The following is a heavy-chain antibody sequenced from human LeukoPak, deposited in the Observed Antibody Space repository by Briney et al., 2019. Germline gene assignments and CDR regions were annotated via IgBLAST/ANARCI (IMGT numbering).Heavy chain of an antibody. J-gene: IGHJ4*02. V-gene: IGHV3-21*06. CDR3: ARDSGSSSPGY. CDR1: GFIFSSYN. D-gene: IGHD6-6*01. CDR2: ISSSSNHI. Sequence: GGSLRLSCAASGFIFSSYNMNWVRQAPGKGLEWVSSISSSSNHIFYADSVKGRFTISRDNVKNSLYLQMNSLRAEDTAVYFCARDSGSSSPGYWSQGTLVTVSS.